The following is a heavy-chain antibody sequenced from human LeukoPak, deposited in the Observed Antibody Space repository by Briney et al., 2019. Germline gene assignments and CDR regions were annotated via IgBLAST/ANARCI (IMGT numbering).Heavy chain of an antibody. Sequence: PGGSLRLSCAASGFTFSHYYMTWVRQAPGKGLEWVSSISGSSGYIFYADSVKGRFTISRDNSKNTLFLQMGSLRDEDMAVYYCARGGGRNTAMVWALDYWGQGTLVTVSS. V-gene: IGHV3-21*01. J-gene: IGHJ4*02. CDR2: ISGSSGYI. CDR1: GFTFSHYY. D-gene: IGHD5-18*01. CDR3: ARGGGRNTAMVWALDY.